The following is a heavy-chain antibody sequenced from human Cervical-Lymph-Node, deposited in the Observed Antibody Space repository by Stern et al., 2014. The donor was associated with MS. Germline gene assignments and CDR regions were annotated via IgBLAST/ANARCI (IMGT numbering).Heavy chain of an antibody. CDR2: VNAYSGNA. D-gene: IGHD1-26*01. V-gene: IGHV1-8*01. CDR1: GYTFTSYD. CDR3: ARGRELLSLDY. Sequence: VQLVQSGAEVKKPGASVKVSCKASGYTFTSYDINWVRQGTGQGLEWMGWVNAYSGNAVYAQKFQGRVTMTRDTSTSTAYLELTSLRSEDTAVFYCARGRELLSLDYWGQGTLVTVSS. J-gene: IGHJ4*02.